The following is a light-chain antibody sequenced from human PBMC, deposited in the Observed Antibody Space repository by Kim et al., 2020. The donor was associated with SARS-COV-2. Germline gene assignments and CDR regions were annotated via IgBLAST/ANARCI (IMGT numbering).Light chain of an antibody. V-gene: IGKV1D-8*02. CDR1: QSISIY. CDR3: QQYKNMPRT. J-gene: IGKJ1*01. CDR2: AAS. Sequence: IWMTQSPSLLSSSTGDRATISCRASQSISIYLAWYQQKPGKAPELLIYAASTWPSGVPSRFSGSGSGTDFTLTISCLQSEDFATYYCQQYKNMPRTFGQGTKVDIK.